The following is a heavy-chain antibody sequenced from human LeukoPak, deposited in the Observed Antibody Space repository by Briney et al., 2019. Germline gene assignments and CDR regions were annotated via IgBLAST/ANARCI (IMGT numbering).Heavy chain of an antibody. V-gene: IGHV1-69*01. J-gene: IGHJ4*02. CDR1: GGTFSSYA. D-gene: IGHD2-15*01. Sequence: ASVKVSCKASGGTFSSYAISWVRQAPGQGLEWMGGIIPIFGTANYAQKFQGRVTITADESTSTAYVELSSLRSEDTAVYYCAGRYCSGGSCYPYYFDYWGQGTLVTVSS. CDR3: AGRYCSGGSCYPYYFDY. CDR2: IIPIFGTA.